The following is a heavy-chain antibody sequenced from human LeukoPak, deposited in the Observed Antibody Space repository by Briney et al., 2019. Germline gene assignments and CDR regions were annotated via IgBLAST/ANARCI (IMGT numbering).Heavy chain of an antibody. J-gene: IGHJ5*02. Sequence: GGSLRLSCAASGFTFSSYEMNWVRQAPGKGLKWVSYISSSGSTIYYADSVKGRFTISRDNAKNSLYLQMNSLRAEDTAVYYCDRYGSGRMNWFDPWGQGTLVTVSS. CDR1: GFTFSSYE. CDR2: ISSSGSTI. D-gene: IGHD3-10*01. V-gene: IGHV3-48*03. CDR3: DRYGSGRMNWFDP.